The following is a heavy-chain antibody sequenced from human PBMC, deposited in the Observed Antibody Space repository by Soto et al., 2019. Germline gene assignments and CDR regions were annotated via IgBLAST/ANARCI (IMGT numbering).Heavy chain of an antibody. CDR3: ARVQVVVPTDQ. V-gene: IGHV3-30*03. CDR1: GFTFSSYG. D-gene: IGHD2-2*01. CDR2: ISYDGNNK. Sequence: GGSLRLSCAASGFTFSSYGMHWVRQAPGKGLEWVTLISYDGNNKYYADSVKGRFTISRDKSKNSLYLQMNSLRAEDTAVYYCARVQVVVPTDQWGQGTLVTVSS. J-gene: IGHJ4*02.